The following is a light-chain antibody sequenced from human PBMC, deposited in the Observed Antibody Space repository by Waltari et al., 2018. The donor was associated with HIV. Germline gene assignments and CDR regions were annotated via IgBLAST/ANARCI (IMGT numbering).Light chain of an antibody. CDR1: QRISTW. CDR3: QQYNSYLYS. CDR2: KVS. V-gene: IGKV1-5*03. J-gene: IGKJ2*03. Sequence: DIQMTQSPSTLTASVGDRVTITCRASQRISTWLAWYQQKAGKAPKLLMYKVSSLESGVPSRFSGRGSETEFTLTISSVQPEDAATYYCQQYNSYLYSFGQGTKLEIK.